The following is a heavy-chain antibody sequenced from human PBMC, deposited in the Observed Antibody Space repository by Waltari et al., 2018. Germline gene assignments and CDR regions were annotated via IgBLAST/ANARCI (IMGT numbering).Heavy chain of an antibody. V-gene: IGHV3-7*02. D-gene: IGHD1-1*01. J-gene: IGHJ3*02. CDR2: IGEDGTEK. CDR3: TRSGGASAFDI. CDR1: EFIFSNYW. Sequence: EVQLVEAGGGLVQPGGSLRVSCKASEFIFSNYWMSWVRQAPGKEPEWVANIGEDGTEKYYVHSVKGRFTISRDNVKNSLYLEMNSLRAEDTAMYYCTRSGGASAFDIWGQGTMVTVSS.